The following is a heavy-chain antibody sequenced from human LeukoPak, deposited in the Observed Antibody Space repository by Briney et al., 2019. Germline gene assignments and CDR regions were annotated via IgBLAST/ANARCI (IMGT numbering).Heavy chain of an antibody. CDR2: IYYSGST. V-gene: IGHV4-59*08. CDR1: GGSISSYY. J-gene: IGHJ5*02. Sequence: SETLSLTCTVSGGSISSYYWSWIRQPPGKGLEWIGYIYYSGSTNCNPSLKSRVTISVDTSKNQFSLKLSSVTAADTAVYYCARQEVVYYWFDPWGQGTLVTVSS. D-gene: IGHD3-22*01. CDR3: ARQEVVYYWFDP.